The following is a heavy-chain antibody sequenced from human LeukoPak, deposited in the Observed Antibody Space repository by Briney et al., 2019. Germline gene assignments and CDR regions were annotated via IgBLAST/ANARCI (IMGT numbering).Heavy chain of an antibody. CDR2: IYSGGST. D-gene: IGHD3-22*01. J-gene: IGHJ5*02. V-gene: IGHV3-66*01. CDR1: GFTVSSNY. CDR3: AREYYDSSGYYVNWFDP. Sequence: GGSLRLSCAASGFTVSSNYMSWVRQAPGTGLEWVSVIYSGGSTYYADSVKGRFTISRDNSKNTLYLQMNSLRAEDTAVYYCAREYYDSSGYYVNWFDPWGQGTLVTVSS.